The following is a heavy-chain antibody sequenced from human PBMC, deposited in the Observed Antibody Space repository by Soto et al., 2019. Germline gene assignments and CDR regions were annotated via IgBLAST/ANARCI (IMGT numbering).Heavy chain of an antibody. CDR2: IYKSATT. CDR1: CDSISSVDYF. J-gene: IGHJ5*01. CDR3: ARGRYCLTGRCFPNWFDS. V-gene: IGHV4-30-4*01. D-gene: IGHD2-15*01. Sequence: TLALTWSFSCDSISSVDYFLALLLQPPVDSLEYIGYIYKSATTYYNPSFESRVAISLDTSKSQFSLNVTSVTAADTAVYFCARGRYCLTGRCFPNWFDSWGQGTLVTV.